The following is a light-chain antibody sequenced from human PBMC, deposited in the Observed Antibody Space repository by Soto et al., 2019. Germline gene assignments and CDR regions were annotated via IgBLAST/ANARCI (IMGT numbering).Light chain of an antibody. V-gene: IGLV1-47*01. J-gene: IGLJ2*01. CDR1: SSNIGSNY. CDR3: AAWDDSLSGPV. Sequence: QSVLTQPPSASGTPGQRVTISCSGSSSNIGSNYVYWYQRLPGTAPKLLILRNSQRPSGVPDRFSGSKSGTAASLAISGLRSEDEADYFCAAWDDSLSGPVFGGGTKVTVL. CDR2: RNS.